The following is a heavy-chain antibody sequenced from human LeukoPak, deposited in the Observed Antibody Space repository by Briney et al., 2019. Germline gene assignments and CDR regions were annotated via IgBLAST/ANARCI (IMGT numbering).Heavy chain of an antibody. V-gene: IGHV3-23*01. CDR1: GFTFSSYA. CDR3: AKDQGWNDVGFDY. J-gene: IGHJ4*02. CDR2: ISGSGGST. Sequence: SGGSLRLSCAASGFTFSSYAMSWVRQAPGKGLEWVSAISGSGGSTYYADSVKGRFTISRDNSKNTLYLQMNSLRAEDTAVYYCAKDQGWNDVGFDYWGQGTLVTVSS. D-gene: IGHD1-1*01.